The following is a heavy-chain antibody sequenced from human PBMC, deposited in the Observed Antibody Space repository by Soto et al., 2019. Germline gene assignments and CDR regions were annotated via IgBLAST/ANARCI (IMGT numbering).Heavy chain of an antibody. V-gene: IGHV3-30-3*01. D-gene: IGHD5-18*01. Sequence: PGGSLRLSCAASGFTFSSYAMHWVRQAPGKGLEWVAVISYDGSNKYYADSVKGRFTISRDNSKNTLYLQMNSLRAEDTAVYYCARDRRYSYGGGPLDYWGQGTLVTVSS. CDR2: ISYDGSNK. CDR3: ARDRRYSYGGGPLDY. CDR1: GFTFSSYA. J-gene: IGHJ4*02.